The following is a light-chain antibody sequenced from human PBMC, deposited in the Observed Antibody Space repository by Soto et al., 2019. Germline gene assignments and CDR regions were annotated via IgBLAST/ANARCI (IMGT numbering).Light chain of an antibody. CDR1: HSVTSN. CDR3: QQYHDWPPWT. CDR2: GAS. V-gene: IGKV3-15*01. J-gene: IGKJ1*01. Sequence: EIVMTQSPATLSVSPGERATLSCRASHSVTSNLAWFQQKPGQAPRLLIYGASTRATGIPARFSGSGSGTEFTLTISSLQSEDFAVYYCQQYHDWPPWTFGQGTKVEIK.